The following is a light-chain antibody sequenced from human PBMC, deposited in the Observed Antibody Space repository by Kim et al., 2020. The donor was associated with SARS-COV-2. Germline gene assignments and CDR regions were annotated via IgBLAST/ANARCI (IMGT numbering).Light chain of an antibody. CDR1: SGDVVGYNY. V-gene: IGLV2-11*01. CDR3: CSYAGSYTVV. Sequence: GPSVTSCCTGTSGDVVGYNYGCCYQQQPGNAPKLMFYDVSKRPSGVPDRFSGTKSGNTASLTISGLQAEDEADYYCCSYAGSYTVVFGGGTQLTVL. J-gene: IGLJ2*01. CDR2: DVS.